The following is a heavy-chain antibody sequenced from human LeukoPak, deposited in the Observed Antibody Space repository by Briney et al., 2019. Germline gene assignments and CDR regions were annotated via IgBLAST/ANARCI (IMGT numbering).Heavy chain of an antibody. CDR2: IYYSGST. Sequence: SETLSLTCTVSGGSISSSSYYWGWIRQPPGKGLEWIGSIYYSGSTYYNPSLKSRVTISVDTPKNQFSLKLSSVTAADTAVYYCARVLRGSARIAAAMVHWGQGTLVTVSS. CDR1: GGSISSSSYY. V-gene: IGHV4-39*07. J-gene: IGHJ4*02. D-gene: IGHD6-13*01. CDR3: ARVLRGSARIAAAMVH.